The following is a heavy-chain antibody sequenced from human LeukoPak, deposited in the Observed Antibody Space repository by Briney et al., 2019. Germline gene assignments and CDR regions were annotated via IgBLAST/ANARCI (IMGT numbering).Heavy chain of an antibody. Sequence: GGSLRLSCVASGFTFSSCAMSWVRQAPGKGLEWVSGISASGVSTYYADAVKGRVTISRDNSENTLYLQMNSLRAEDTAVYYCARDSAATGTWWFDPWGPGTLVTVSS. CDR2: ISASGVST. J-gene: IGHJ5*02. CDR3: ARDSAATGTWWFDP. D-gene: IGHD6-13*01. CDR1: GFTFSSCA. V-gene: IGHV3-23*01.